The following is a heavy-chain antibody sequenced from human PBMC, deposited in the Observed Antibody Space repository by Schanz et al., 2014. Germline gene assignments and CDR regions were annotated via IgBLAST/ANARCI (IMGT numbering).Heavy chain of an antibody. Sequence: QLQLQESGPGLVKPSETLSLTCTVSGGSISSSSYYWGWIRQPPGKGLEWIGSIFYSGSTYYNLSLKSGVTMSLDTSKNQFPLKRSSVTAADTAVYYCARDRGYDFSFDPWGQGTLVTVSS. CDR3: ARDRGYDFSFDP. CDR2: IFYSGST. CDR1: GGSISSSSYY. D-gene: IGHD3-3*01. J-gene: IGHJ5*02. V-gene: IGHV4-39*07.